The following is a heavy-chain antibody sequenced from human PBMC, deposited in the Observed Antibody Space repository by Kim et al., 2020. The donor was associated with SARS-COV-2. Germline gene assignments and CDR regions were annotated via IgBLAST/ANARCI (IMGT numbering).Heavy chain of an antibody. CDR3: ARSSATSSSWTPFDY. J-gene: IGHJ4*02. CDR1: GYTFTSYG. V-gene: IGHV1-18*01. CDR2: ISAYNGNT. Sequence: ASVKVSCKASGYTFTSYGISWVRQAPGQGLEWMGWISAYNGNTNYAQKLQGRVTMTTDTSTSTAYMELRSLRSDDTAVYYCARSSATSSSWTPFDYWGQGTLVTVSS. D-gene: IGHD6-13*01.